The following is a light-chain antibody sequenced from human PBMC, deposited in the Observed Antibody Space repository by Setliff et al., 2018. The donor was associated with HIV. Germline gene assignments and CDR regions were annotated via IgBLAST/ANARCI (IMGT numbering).Light chain of an antibody. Sequence: QSALTQPRSMSGSPGQSVTISCTGTSSDVDAYDYVSWYQHHPGKAPKLLIYDVSNRPSGISNRFSGSKSGNTASLTISGLQAEDEADYYCSSYTSSSTFYVFGTGTKVTVL. CDR1: SSDVDAYDY. CDR3: SSYTSSSTFYV. V-gene: IGLV2-14*03. CDR2: DVS. J-gene: IGLJ1*01.